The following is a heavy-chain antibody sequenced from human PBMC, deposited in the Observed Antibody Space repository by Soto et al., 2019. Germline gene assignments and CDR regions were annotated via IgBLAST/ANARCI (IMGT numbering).Heavy chain of an antibody. Sequence: GGSLRLSCAASGFTFSSYGMHWVRQAPGKGLEWVAVISYDGSNKYYADSVKGRFTISRDNSKNTLYLQMNSLRAEDTAVYYCAKDRATMIVVEWAFDYWGQGTLVTVSS. CDR1: GFTFSSYG. CDR2: ISYDGSNK. D-gene: IGHD3-22*01. J-gene: IGHJ4*02. CDR3: AKDRATMIVVEWAFDY. V-gene: IGHV3-30*18.